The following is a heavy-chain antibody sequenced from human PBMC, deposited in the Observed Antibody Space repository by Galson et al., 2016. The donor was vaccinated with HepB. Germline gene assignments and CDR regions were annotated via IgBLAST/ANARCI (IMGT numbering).Heavy chain of an antibody. CDR3: ARDLTMVTTGWFDP. V-gene: IGHV4-39*07. Sequence: ETLSLTCTVSGGSISSSSYFWGWIRQPPGKGLEWIGNLYYSGSTYYSPSLKGRVTISVDTSKNQFSLKLSSVTAADTAVYYCARDLTMVTTGWFDPWGREPWSPSPQ. CDR2: LYYSGST. CDR1: GGSISSSSYF. D-gene: IGHD5-18*01. J-gene: IGHJ5*02.